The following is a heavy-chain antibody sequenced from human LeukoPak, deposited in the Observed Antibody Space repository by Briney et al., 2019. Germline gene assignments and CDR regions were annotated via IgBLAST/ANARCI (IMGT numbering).Heavy chain of an antibody. CDR1: GYTFTSYY. V-gene: IGHV1-46*01. Sequence: VSVKVSCKASGYTFTSYYMHWVRQAPGQGLEWMGIINPSGGSTSYAQKFQGRVTMTRDTSTSTVYMELSSLRSEDTAVYYCARDIYSNYGSDYGTDVWGQGTTVTVSS. CDR3: ARDIYSNYGSDYGTDV. CDR2: INPSGGST. D-gene: IGHD4-11*01. J-gene: IGHJ6*02.